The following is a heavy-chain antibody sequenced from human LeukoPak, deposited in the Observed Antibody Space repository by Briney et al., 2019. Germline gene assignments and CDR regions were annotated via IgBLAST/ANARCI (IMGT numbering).Heavy chain of an antibody. V-gene: IGHV3-53*01. D-gene: IGHD3-16*01. CDR2: IHSGGST. J-gene: IGHJ3*02. CDR3: AREFCPRGKCAFDI. Sequence: GGSLRLSCAASGFTVSSSYMTWVRQAPGEGLELVSLIHSGGSTYYADSVKGRFTIIRGNSQKPVLLQMNSLRVEDTDVYYCAREFCPRGKCAFDIWGQGTMVTVSS. CDR1: GFTVSSSY.